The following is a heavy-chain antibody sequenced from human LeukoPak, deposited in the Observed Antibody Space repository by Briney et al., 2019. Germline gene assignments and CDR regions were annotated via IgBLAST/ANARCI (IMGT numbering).Heavy chain of an antibody. V-gene: IGHV1-69*04. J-gene: IGHJ5*02. CDR1: GGTFSSYA. CDR3: ARDSIYYGPGMNWFDP. Sequence: SVKVSCKASGGTFSSYAISWVRQAPGQGLEWMGRIIPILGIANYAQKFQGRVTITADKSTSTAYMELSSLRSEDTAVYYCARDSIYYGPGMNWFDPWGQGTLVTVSS. D-gene: IGHD3-10*01. CDR2: IIPILGIA.